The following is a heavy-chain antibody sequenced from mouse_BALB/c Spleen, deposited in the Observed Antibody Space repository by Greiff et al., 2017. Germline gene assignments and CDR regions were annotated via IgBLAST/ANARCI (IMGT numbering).Heavy chain of an antibody. V-gene: IGHV5-6-2*01. CDR3: ARLRDGYYWFAY. Sequence: EVQLQESGGGLVKLGGSLKLSCAASGFTFSSYYMSWVRQTPEKRLELVAAINSNGGSTYYPDTVKGRFTISRDNAKNTLYLQMSSLKSEDTALYYCARLRDGYYWFAYWGQGTLVTVSA. J-gene: IGHJ3*01. D-gene: IGHD2-3*01. CDR1: GFTFSSYY. CDR2: INSNGGST.